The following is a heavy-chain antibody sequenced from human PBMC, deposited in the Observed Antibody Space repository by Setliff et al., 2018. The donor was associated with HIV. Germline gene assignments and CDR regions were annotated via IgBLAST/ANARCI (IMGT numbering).Heavy chain of an antibody. V-gene: IGHV3-23*01. Sequence: GGSLRLSCAASGFTFSNYAMRWVRQAPGKGLAWVSGISGSGISTYNADSVKGRLTVSRDNAKNSLYLHMNSLRAEDTAVYYCARAQDVWGSYRYTNYYYYMDVWGKGTTVTVSS. CDR2: ISGSGIST. CDR1: GFTFSNYA. D-gene: IGHD3-16*02. CDR3: ARAQDVWGSYRYTNYYYYMDV. J-gene: IGHJ6*03.